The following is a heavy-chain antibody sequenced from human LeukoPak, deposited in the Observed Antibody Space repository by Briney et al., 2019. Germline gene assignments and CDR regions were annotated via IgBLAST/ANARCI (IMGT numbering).Heavy chain of an antibody. V-gene: IGHV1-46*01. CDR2: INPSGGST. J-gene: IGHJ5*02. Sequence: ASVKVSCKASGYTFTSYYMHWVRQAPGQGLEWMGIINPSGGSTSYAQKFQGRVTMTRDMSTSTVYMELSRLRSDDTAVYYCARDLATITIFGVVIPHNNWFDPWGQGTLVTVSS. CDR3: ARDLATITIFGVVIPHNNWFDP. D-gene: IGHD3-3*01. CDR1: GYTFTSYY.